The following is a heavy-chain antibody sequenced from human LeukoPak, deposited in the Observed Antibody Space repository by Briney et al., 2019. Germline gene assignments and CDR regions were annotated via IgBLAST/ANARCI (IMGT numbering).Heavy chain of an antibody. Sequence: SVKVSCKASGGTFSSYAISWVRQAPGQGLEWMGGIIPIFGTANYAQKFQGRVTLTADESTSTAYMELSSLRSEDTAVYYCARERYCSGGSCYQRFDYWGQGTLVTVSS. CDR1: GGTFSSYA. CDR2: IIPIFGTA. CDR3: ARERYCSGGSCYQRFDY. J-gene: IGHJ4*02. D-gene: IGHD2-15*01. V-gene: IGHV1-69*13.